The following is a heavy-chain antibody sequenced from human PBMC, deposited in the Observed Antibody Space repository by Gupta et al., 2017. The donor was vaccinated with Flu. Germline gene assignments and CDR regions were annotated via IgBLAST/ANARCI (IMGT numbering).Heavy chain of an antibody. D-gene: IGHD1-1*01. J-gene: IGHJ6*03. V-gene: IGHV3-30*04. Sequence: QVQLVQSGGGVVQPGMSLSLSCAASEFIFSKYAMHGVRQAAGKGLEWVAGISYDGSLEYYADSVKGRFTISRDNSKDTLFLQMNSLRTDDTATYYCVRTTSMDVWGKGTTVTVSS. CDR1: EFIFSKYA. CDR3: VRTTSMDV. CDR2: ISYDGSLE.